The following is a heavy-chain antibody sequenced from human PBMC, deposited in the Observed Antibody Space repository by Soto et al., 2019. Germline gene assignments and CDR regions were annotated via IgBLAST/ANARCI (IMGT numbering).Heavy chain of an antibody. V-gene: IGHV3-23*01. CDR2: ISGSGGST. CDR3: AKDHPPHGGGYDQVGY. CDR1: GFTFSSYA. J-gene: IGHJ4*02. D-gene: IGHD5-12*01. Sequence: GGSLRLSCAASGFTFSSYAMSWVRQAPGKGLEWVSAISGSGGSTYYADSVKGRFTISRDNSKNTLYLQMNSLRAEDTAVYYCAKDHPPHGGGYDQVGYWGQGTLVTVSS.